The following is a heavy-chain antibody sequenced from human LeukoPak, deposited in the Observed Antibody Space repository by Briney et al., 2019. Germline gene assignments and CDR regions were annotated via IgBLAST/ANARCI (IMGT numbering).Heavy chain of an antibody. CDR3: ARHWVEMTTPYSFDY. J-gene: IGHJ4*02. V-gene: IGHV4-61*01. CDR1: GGSVSSGSYY. D-gene: IGHD5-24*01. Sequence: PSETLSLTCTVSGGSVSSGSYYWSWIRQPPGKGLEWIGYIYNSGSTNYNPSLKSRVTISVDTSKNQFSLKLTSVTAADTAMYYCARHWVEMTTPYSFDYWGQGTLVTVSS. CDR2: IYNSGST.